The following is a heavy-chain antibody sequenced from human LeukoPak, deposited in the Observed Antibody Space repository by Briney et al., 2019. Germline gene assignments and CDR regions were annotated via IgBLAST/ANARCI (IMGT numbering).Heavy chain of an antibody. D-gene: IGHD6-19*01. Sequence: ASVKVSCKASGYTFKSYGISWVRQAPGQGLEWMGWISAYNGHTNYGQKVQGRVTLTTDTSTNTAYMELRNLRSDDTAVYYCARDSASVWPGSSGWSNWFDPWGQGTLVTVSS. J-gene: IGHJ5*02. V-gene: IGHV1-18*01. CDR1: GYTFKSYG. CDR2: ISAYNGHT. CDR3: ARDSASVWPGSSGWSNWFDP.